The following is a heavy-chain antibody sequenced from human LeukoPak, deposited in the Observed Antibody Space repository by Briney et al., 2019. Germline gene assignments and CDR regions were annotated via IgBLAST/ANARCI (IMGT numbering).Heavy chain of an antibody. CDR1: GYTFTSYD. V-gene: IGHV1-8*03. D-gene: IGHD2-2*01. CDR3: ARDYAGVVPAAMRPYAFDI. CDR2: MNPNSGNT. J-gene: IGHJ3*02. Sequence: ASVKVSCKASGYTFTSYDINWVRQATGQGLEWMGWMNPNSGNTGYAQKFQGRVTITRNTSISTAYMELSSLRSEDTAVYYCARDYAGVVPAAMRPYAFDIWGQGTMVTVSS.